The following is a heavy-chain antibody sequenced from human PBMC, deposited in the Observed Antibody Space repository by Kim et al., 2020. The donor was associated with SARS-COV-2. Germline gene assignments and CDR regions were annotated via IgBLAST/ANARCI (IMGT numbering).Heavy chain of an antibody. V-gene: IGHV1-69*13. CDR3: ARDRRDPGDAFDI. CDR1: GGTFSSYA. CDR2: IIPIFGTA. Sequence: SVKVSCKASGGTFSSYAISWVRQAPGQGLEWMGGIIPIFGTANYAQKFQGRVTITADESTSTAYMELSSLRSEDTAVYYCARDRRDPGDAFDIWGQGTMVTVSS. J-gene: IGHJ3*02.